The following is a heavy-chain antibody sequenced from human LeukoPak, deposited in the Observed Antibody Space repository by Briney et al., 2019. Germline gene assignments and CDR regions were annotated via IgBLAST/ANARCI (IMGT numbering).Heavy chain of an antibody. J-gene: IGHJ4*02. V-gene: IGHV3-7*01. CDR3: ARDQTPFV. CDR1: GFTFSNYW. Sequence: GGSLRLSCAASGFTFSNYWMTWVRQAPGKGLERVAQIKHDGSEKYYVDSVKGRFTISRDNAKNSLYLQMNSLRADDTAVYFCARDQTPFVWGQGILATVSS. CDR2: IKHDGSEK.